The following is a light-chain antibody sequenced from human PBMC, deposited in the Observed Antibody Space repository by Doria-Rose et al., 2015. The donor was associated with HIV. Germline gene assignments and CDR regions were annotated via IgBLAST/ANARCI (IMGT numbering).Light chain of an antibody. Sequence: LAHTPSLSVSPGQTAIITFSGDKLGDKYACWYQQKPGQSPVLVIYQDNKRPSGIPERFSGSNSGNTATLTISGTQAVDEADYYCQAWDGSTGVCGGGTKLTVL. CDR2: QDN. J-gene: IGLJ2*01. CDR3: QAWDGSTGV. CDR1: KLGDKY. V-gene: IGLV3-1*01.